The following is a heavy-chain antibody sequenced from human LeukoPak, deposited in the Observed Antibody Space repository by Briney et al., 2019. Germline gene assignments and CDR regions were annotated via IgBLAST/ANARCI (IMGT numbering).Heavy chain of an antibody. J-gene: IGHJ4*02. D-gene: IGHD4-23*01. Sequence: PSETLSLTCTVSGYSISSGYYWGWIRQPPGKGLEWIGSIYHSGSTYYNPSLKSRVTISVDTSKNQFSLKLSSVTAADTAVYYCATNYGGNSALFDYWGQGTLVTVSS. V-gene: IGHV4-38-2*02. CDR2: IYHSGST. CDR3: ATNYGGNSALFDY. CDR1: GYSISSGYY.